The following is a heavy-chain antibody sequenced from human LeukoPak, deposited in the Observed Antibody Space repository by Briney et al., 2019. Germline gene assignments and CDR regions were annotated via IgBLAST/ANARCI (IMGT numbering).Heavy chain of an antibody. Sequence: SETLSLACTVSGGSISSSSYYWGWIRQPPGKGLEWIGSIYYSGSTYYNPSLKSRVTISVDTSKNQFSLKLSSVTAADTAVYYCASAYSGSYWGVYGMDVWGQGTTVTVSS. V-gene: IGHV4-39*01. J-gene: IGHJ6*02. CDR3: ASAYSGSYWGVYGMDV. CDR2: IYYSGST. D-gene: IGHD1-26*01. CDR1: GGSISSSSYY.